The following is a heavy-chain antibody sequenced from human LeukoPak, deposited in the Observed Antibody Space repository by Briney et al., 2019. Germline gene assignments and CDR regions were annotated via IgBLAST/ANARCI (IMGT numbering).Heavy chain of an antibody. J-gene: IGHJ4*02. CDR1: GGSISSYY. CDR3: ARDGYSGNDGL. D-gene: IGHD5-12*01. CDR2: IYYSGST. Sequence: SETLSLTCTVSGGSISSYYWSWIRQPPGKGLEWIGYIYYSGSTNYNPPLKSRVTISVDTSKNQFSLKLSSVTAADTAVYYCARDGYSGNDGLWGQGSLVTVSS. V-gene: IGHV4-59*01.